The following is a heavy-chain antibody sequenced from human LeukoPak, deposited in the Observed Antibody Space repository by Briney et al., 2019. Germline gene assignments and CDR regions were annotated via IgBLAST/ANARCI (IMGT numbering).Heavy chain of an antibody. Sequence: SETLSLTCVVYGGSLSSHYWSWIRQPPGKGLEWIGEINHSGSTNYNPSLKSRVTISVDTSKNQFYLKLSSVTAADTAVCYGARERRSPLPTANWFDPWGQGALVTVSS. CDR3: ARERRSPLPTANWFDP. CDR2: INHSGST. V-gene: IGHV4-34*01. CDR1: GGSLSSHY. D-gene: IGHD3-3*01. J-gene: IGHJ5*02.